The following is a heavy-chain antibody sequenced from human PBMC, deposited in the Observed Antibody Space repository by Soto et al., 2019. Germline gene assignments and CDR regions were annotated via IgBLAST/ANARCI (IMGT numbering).Heavy chain of an antibody. D-gene: IGHD1-1*01. Sequence: PGESLKISCNGSGYSFFCYWIGCVRQMPGKVLEWMGIIYPDDSDTRYSPPFQGHVTISADKSISTAYPQWSSLKAPDNAMYFCVVQKKLPWVNYWGEGTKVTDSS. CDR1: GYSFFCYW. CDR3: VVQKKLPWVNY. CDR2: IYPDDSDT. J-gene: IGHJ4*02. V-gene: IGHV5-51*01.